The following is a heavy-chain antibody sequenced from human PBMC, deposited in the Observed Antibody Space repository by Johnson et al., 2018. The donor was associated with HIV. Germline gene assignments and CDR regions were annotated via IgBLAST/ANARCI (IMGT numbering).Heavy chain of an antibody. J-gene: IGHJ3*02. D-gene: IGHD4-23*01. CDR1: GFTFSSYG. CDR3: AKESETYGGNIGFQHAFDI. V-gene: IGHV3-30*02. CDR2: IRYDGSNK. Sequence: QVQLVESGGGVVQPGRSLRLSCAASGFTFSSYGMHWVRQAPGKGLEWVAFIRYDGSNKYYADSVKGRFTVSRDNSKNTLYLQMNSLRADDTAVYYCAKESETYGGNIGFQHAFDIWGQGTMVTVSS.